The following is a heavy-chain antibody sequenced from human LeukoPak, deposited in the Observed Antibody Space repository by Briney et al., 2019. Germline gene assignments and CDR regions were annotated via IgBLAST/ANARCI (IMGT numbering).Heavy chain of an antibody. CDR1: GFTFSNYA. Sequence: PGGSLRLSCAASGFTFSNYAMNWVRQAPGKGLEWVSSISGGAGSASYADSVKGRFTISRDNSKNTLYLQMNSLRDEDTAVYYCAKADSARGVTLKTTIDYWGQGTLVTVSS. CDR2: ISGGAGSA. J-gene: IGHJ4*02. V-gene: IGHV3-23*01. D-gene: IGHD1-14*01. CDR3: AKADSARGVTLKTTIDY.